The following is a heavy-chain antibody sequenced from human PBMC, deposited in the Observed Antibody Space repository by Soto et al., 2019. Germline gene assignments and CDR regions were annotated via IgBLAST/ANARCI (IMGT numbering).Heavy chain of an antibody. J-gene: IGHJ6*02. V-gene: IGHV3-30*18. CDR1: GFTFSSYG. Sequence: GSLRLSCAASGFTFSSYGMHWVRQAPGKGLEWVAVISCDGSNKYYADSVKGRFTISRDNSKNTLYLQMNSLRAEDTAVYYCAKDGESITGTRNVDYYYYGMDVWGQGTTVTVSS. CDR2: ISCDGSNK. CDR3: AKDGESITGTRNVDYYYYGMDV. D-gene: IGHD1-7*01.